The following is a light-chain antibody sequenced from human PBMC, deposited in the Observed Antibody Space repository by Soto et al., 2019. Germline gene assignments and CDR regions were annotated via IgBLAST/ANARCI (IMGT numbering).Light chain of an antibody. V-gene: IGLV2-14*01. CDR3: SSYTSSSTPWV. Sequence: QSALTQPASVSGSPGQSITISCTGTSSDVGGYNYVSWYQQHPGKAPKLMIYEVSNRPSGVSNRFSGSKSGNTASLTISGLQAEDEADYYCSSYTSSSTPWVLGGGTKLTGL. CDR1: SSDVGGYNY. CDR2: EVS. J-gene: IGLJ3*02.